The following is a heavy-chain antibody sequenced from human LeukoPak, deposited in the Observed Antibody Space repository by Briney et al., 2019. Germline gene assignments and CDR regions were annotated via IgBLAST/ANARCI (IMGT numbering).Heavy chain of an antibody. Sequence: GGSLRLSCAASGFTFSSYAMSWVRPAPGKGLEWVSAISGSGGSTYYADSVKGRFTISRDNSKNTLYLQMNSLRAEDTAVYYCAKGENLGEAFDIWGQGTMVTVSS. D-gene: IGHD3-16*01. CDR2: ISGSGGST. CDR1: GFTFSSYA. J-gene: IGHJ3*02. V-gene: IGHV3-23*01. CDR3: AKGENLGEAFDI.